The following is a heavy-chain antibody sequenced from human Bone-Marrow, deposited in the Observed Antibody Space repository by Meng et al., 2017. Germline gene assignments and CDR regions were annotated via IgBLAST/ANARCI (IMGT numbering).Heavy chain of an antibody. CDR1: GGSISSGNHY. CDR2: IYYSGST. J-gene: IGHJ2*01. V-gene: IGHV4-31*03. Sequence: DSGPRLAKPSQTLSLTCTVSGGSISSGNHYWSCIRQHPGKGLEYIGYIYYSGSTYYNPSLKSRVIISVDTSKNQFSLRLNSVTAADTAVYYCASLYGDSSVWYLDLWGRGTLVTVSS. D-gene: IGHD4-17*01. CDR3: ASLYGDSSVWYLDL.